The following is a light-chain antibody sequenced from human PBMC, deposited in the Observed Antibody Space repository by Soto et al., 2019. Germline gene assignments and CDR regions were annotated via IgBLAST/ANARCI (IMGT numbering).Light chain of an antibody. CDR2: KAS. J-gene: IGKJ1*01. V-gene: IGKV1-5*03. CDR3: LQDYDYPRT. CDR1: QSISTW. Sequence: DIQMTQSPSTLSASVGDRVTITCRASQSISTWLAWYQQEPGKAPKLLIHKASSLQSGVPSRFSGSGSGTDFTLTISSLQPEDFATYYCLQDYDYPRTFGQGTKVDIK.